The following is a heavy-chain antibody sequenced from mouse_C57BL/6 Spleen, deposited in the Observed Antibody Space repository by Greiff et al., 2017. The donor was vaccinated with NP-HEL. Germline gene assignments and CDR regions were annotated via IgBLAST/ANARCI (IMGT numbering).Heavy chain of an antibody. V-gene: IGHV1-82*01. CDR1: GYAFSSSW. D-gene: IGHD1-1*01. CDR3: ARSDYYGSSYDWYFDV. Sequence: QVHVKQSGPELVKPGASVKISCKASGYAFSSSWMNWVKQRPGKGLEWIGRIYPGDGDTNYNGKFKGKATLTADKSSSTAYMQLSSLTSEDSAVYFCARSDYYGSSYDWYFDVWGTGTTVTVSS. J-gene: IGHJ1*03. CDR2: IYPGDGDT.